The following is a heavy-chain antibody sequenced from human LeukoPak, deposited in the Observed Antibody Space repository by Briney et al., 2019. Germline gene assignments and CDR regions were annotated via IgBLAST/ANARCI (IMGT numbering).Heavy chain of an antibody. D-gene: IGHD2-2*02. Sequence: GGSLRLSCAASGFTFSDAWMSWVRQTPGKGLEWVGRIKSNTDGGTTDFAAPVKGRFTISRDDSENALYLQMNSLKTEDTAMYYCTTQLLYEHNFDYWGQGTLVTVSS. CDR3: TTQLLYEHNFDY. CDR2: IKSNTDGGTT. V-gene: IGHV3-15*01. J-gene: IGHJ4*02. CDR1: GFTFSDAW.